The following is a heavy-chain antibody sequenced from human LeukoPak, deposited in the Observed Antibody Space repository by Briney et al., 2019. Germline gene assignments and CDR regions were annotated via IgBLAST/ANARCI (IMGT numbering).Heavy chain of an antibody. CDR3: ARHMTTVVTSLDY. V-gene: IGHV1-18*01. Sequence: GASVNVSCKASGYDFSSYGISWVRQAPGQGLQWMGWISVYNGKTKYGPLQGRVTMTTDTSTATAYMELRGLSPDDTAMYYCARHMTTVVTSLDYWGQGTLVTVSS. CDR2: ISVYNGKT. J-gene: IGHJ4*02. D-gene: IGHD4-23*01. CDR1: GYDFSSYG.